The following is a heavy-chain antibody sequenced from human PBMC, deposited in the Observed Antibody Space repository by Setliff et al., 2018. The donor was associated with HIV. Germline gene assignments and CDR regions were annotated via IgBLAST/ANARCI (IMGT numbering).Heavy chain of an antibody. CDR1: GYNFENYA. J-gene: IGHJ5*02. CDR3: ARALYGDYGGDLNWLDP. V-gene: IGHV7-4-1*02. Sequence: ASVKVSCKTSGYNFENYAINWVRQAPGQGLEWMGWINTNSGSPTYAQAFTGRFLFSVDAVVATAYLQINNLKTEDTAVYYCARALYGDYGGDLNWLDPWGQGTRVTV. CDR2: INTNSGSP. D-gene: IGHD4-17*01.